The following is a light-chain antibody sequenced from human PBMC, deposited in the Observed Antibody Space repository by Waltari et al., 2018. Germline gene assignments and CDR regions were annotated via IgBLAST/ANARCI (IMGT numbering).Light chain of an antibody. CDR2: WAS. V-gene: IGKV4-1*01. Sequence: DIVMTQSPDSLALSLGERATIHCKSSQSVLHSSNNKNYLAWYQQKPGQPPNLLIYWASTRESGVPDRFSGSGSRTDFTLTISSLQAEDVAVYYCQQYYNAPLTFGGGTKVEIK. CDR1: QSVLHSSNNKNY. J-gene: IGKJ4*01. CDR3: QQYYNAPLT.